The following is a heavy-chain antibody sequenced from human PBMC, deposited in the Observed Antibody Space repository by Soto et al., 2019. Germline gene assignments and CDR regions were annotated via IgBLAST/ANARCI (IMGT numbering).Heavy chain of an antibody. CDR1: GFTFSSYS. Sequence: GGSLRLSCAASGFTFSSYSMNWVRQAPGKGLEWVSNISSSSSTIYYADSVKGRFTISRDNAKNSLYLQMNSLRDEDTAVYYCARDPYYGSSDYCFDPWGQGTLVTVSS. J-gene: IGHJ5*02. D-gene: IGHD3-22*01. CDR3: ARDPYYGSSDYCFDP. V-gene: IGHV3-48*02. CDR2: ISSSSSTI.